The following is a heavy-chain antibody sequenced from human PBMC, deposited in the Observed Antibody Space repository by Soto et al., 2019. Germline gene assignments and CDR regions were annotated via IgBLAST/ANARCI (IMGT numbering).Heavy chain of an antibody. CDR1: GFTFSSSA. V-gene: IGHV3-23*01. D-gene: IGHD2-2*01. J-gene: IGHJ4*02. Sequence: VQLSESGGGLVQPGGSLRLSCAASGFTFSSSAMRWVRQARGKGREWVSTFRESGGTTHYADSVKGGFTIARDTSKNMLFLQMNSLRAETTAIYYCAKDSHRAIISTTHDYWGQGALVTVSS. CDR3: AKDSHRAIISTTHDY. CDR2: FRESGGTT.